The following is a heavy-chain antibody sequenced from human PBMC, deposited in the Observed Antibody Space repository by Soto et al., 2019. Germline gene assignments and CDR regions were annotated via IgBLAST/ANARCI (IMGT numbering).Heavy chain of an antibody. D-gene: IGHD3-22*01. V-gene: IGHV1-69*13. Sequence: ASVKVSCKASGGTFSSYAISWVRQAPGQGLEWMGGIIPIFGTANYAQKFQGRVTITADESTSTAYMELSSLRSEDTAVYYCARKMDYYDSSGQDYWGQGTLVTVSS. CDR1: GGTFSSYA. J-gene: IGHJ4*02. CDR2: IIPIFGTA. CDR3: ARKMDYYDSSGQDY.